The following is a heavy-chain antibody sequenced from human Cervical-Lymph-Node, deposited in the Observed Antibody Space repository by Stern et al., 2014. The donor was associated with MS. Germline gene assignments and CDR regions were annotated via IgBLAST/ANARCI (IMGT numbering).Heavy chain of an antibody. CDR3: ARDIGRDYYYGMDV. D-gene: IGHD3-16*02. CDR1: GFTVSSNY. Sequence: EVQLVESGGGLIQPGGSLRLSCAASGFTVSSNYMSWVRQAPGKGLEWVSVIYSGGSTYYADSVKGRFTISRDNSKNTLYLQMNSLRAEDTAVYYCARDIGRDYYYGMDVWGQGTTVTVSS. CDR2: IYSGGST. J-gene: IGHJ6*02. V-gene: IGHV3-53*01.